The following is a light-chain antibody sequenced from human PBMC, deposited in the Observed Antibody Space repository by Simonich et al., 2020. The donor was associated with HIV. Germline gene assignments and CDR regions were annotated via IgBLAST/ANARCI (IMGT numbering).Light chain of an antibody. CDR1: QSVSSN. V-gene: IGKV3-15*01. Sequence: EIVMTQSPATLSVSPGERATLSCRASQSVSSNLAWYQQKPGQAPRLLIYGASTRATGIPARFSVSGSGTECTLTISSLQSEDFAVYYCQQYNNWPPWTFGQGTKVEIK. CDR2: GAS. CDR3: QQYNNWPPWT. J-gene: IGKJ1*01.